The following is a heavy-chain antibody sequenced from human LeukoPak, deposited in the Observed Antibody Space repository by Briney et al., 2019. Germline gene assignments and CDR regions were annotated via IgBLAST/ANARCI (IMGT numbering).Heavy chain of an antibody. V-gene: IGHV3-23*01. CDR2: ISGSGGST. J-gene: IGHJ4*02. CDR1: GFTFRNYA. CDR3: AKAYSSGYWDYFDY. Sequence: GGSLRLSCAASGFTFRNYAMSWVRQAPGKGLEWVSGISGSGGSTYYADSVKGRFPISRDNSRNTLYMEMNSLRAEDSAVYYCAKAYSSGYWDYFDYWGQGTLVTVSS. D-gene: IGHD3-22*01.